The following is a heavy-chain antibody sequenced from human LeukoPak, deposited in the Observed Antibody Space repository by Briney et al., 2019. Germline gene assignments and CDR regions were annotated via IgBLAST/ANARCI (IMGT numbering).Heavy chain of an antibody. D-gene: IGHD3-10*01. CDR3: ARDGSGSLDY. CDR1: GFTFSSYA. V-gene: IGHV3-21*01. Sequence: PGGSLRLSCAASGFTFSSYAMSWVRQAPGKGLEWVSAISSSSSYIYYADSVKGRFTISRDNAKNSLYLQMNSLRAEDTAVYYCARDGSGSLDYWGQGTLVTVSS. J-gene: IGHJ4*02. CDR2: ISSSSSYI.